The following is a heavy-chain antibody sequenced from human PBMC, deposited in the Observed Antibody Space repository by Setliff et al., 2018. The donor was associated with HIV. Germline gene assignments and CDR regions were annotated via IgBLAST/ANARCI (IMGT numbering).Heavy chain of an antibody. CDR3: ARHGDSSGWYGAVYYGIDA. CDR2: IYYNGNT. CDR1: GDSIDRTGYY. V-gene: IGHV4-39*01. Sequence: SETLSLTCTVSGDSIDRTGYYWGWIRQPPGKGLEWIGSIYYNGNTYNNPSLKSRVTISVDTSKNQFSLKVNSVTAADTAVYYCARHGDSSGWYGAVYYGIDAWGQGTTVTVSS. J-gene: IGHJ6*02. D-gene: IGHD6-19*01.